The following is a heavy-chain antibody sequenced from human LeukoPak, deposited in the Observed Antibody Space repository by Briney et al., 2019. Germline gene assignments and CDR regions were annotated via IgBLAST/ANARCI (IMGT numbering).Heavy chain of an antibody. D-gene: IGHD3-22*01. CDR3: ARSHYQDSGGYYYYYYGLDV. CDR1: GFSFRKYW. Sequence: GGSLRLSCAASGFSFRKYWMHWVRQGPGKGLVWVSRSNGDGSSTTYADSVKGRFTVSRDNARNTLYLQMNNLRAEDTAVYYCARSHYQDSGGYYYYYYGLDVWGQGTTVTVSS. J-gene: IGHJ6*02. CDR2: SNGDGSST. V-gene: IGHV3-74*01.